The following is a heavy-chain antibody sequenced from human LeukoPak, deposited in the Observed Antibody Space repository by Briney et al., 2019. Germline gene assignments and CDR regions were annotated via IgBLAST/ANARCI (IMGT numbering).Heavy chain of an antibody. CDR1: GNSISSGDNY. CDR2: IYTSGST. J-gene: IGHJ6*03. Sequence: PSQTLSLTCTVSGNSISSGDNYWSWIRQPAGKGLEWIGRIYTSGSTNYNPSLKSRVTISVDTSKNQFSLKLSSVTAADTAVYYCARHLPRGSYYDYYYYYYMDVWGRGTTVTISS. CDR3: ARHLPRGSYYDYYYYYYMDV. V-gene: IGHV4-61*02. D-gene: IGHD1-26*01.